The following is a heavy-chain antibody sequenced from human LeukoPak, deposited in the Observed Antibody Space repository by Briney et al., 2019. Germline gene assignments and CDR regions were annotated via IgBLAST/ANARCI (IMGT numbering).Heavy chain of an antibody. D-gene: IGHD5-24*01. J-gene: IGHJ3*02. CDR2: IKQDGSEK. CDR3: AGRDGYNYVHAFDI. V-gene: IGHV3-7*01. Sequence: PGGSLRLSCAASGFTFSSYWMSWVRQAPGKGLEWVANIKQDGSEKYYVDSVKGRFTISRDNAKNSLYLQMNSLRAEDTAVYYCAGRDGYNYVHAFDIWGQGTMVTVSS. CDR1: GFTFSSYW.